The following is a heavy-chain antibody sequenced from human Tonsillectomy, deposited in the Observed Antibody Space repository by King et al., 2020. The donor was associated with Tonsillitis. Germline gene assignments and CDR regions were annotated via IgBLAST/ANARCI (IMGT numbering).Heavy chain of an antibody. D-gene: IGHD6-19*01. CDR2: IRFDGANK. CDR1: GFTFSSYG. Sequence: VQLVESGGGVVQPGGSLRLSCAASGFTFSSYGMHWVRQAPGKGLEWVAFIRFDGANKHYADSVKGRITISRDNSKNALYLQMDSLRPEDTAVYYCAKDQDLYSSGYYNQRGNYFDYWGQGILVTVSS. CDR3: AKDQDLYSSGYYNQRGNYFDY. V-gene: IGHV3-30*02. J-gene: IGHJ4*02.